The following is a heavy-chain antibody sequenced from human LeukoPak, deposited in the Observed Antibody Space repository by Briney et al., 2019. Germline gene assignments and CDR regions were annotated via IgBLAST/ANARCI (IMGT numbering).Heavy chain of an antibody. D-gene: IGHD3-3*01. J-gene: IGHJ4*02. CDR2: IIPFFNTP. Sequence: SVKVSCKASGGTFRNHAISWLRQAPGQGLEWMGGIIPFFNTPYYAQKFQGRVAISADESTNTAYMELSSLRSEDTAVYFCARPLTYYYETTDYPRPHFFGYWGQGTLVTVSS. CDR3: ARPLTYYYETTDYPRPHFFGY. V-gene: IGHV1-69*13. CDR1: GGTFRNHA.